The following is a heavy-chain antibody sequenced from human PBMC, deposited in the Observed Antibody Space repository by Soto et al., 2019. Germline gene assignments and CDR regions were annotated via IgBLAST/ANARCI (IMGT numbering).Heavy chain of an antibody. CDR1: GFSLSDYR. J-gene: IGHJ4*02. CDR2: IDTDGINT. V-gene: IGHV3-74*01. Sequence: EMQLLESGGGLVQPGGSLRLSCVVSGFSLSDYRMHWVRQAPGKGLVWVSRIDTDGINTRYADSVKGRFTTSRDSAKNRVYLQMNSLRGDDTAVYYCVRGRSETYLFWKWGQGTLVTVSS. D-gene: IGHD3-3*01. CDR3: VRGRSETYLFWK.